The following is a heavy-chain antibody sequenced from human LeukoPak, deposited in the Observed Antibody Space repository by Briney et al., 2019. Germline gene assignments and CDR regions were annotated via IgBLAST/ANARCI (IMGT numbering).Heavy chain of an antibody. V-gene: IGHV4-59*08. J-gene: IGHJ5*02. CDR3: ARNYGGAPWDWFDP. CDR1: GDSFSYFY. CDR2: IYNSGST. D-gene: IGHD4-23*01. Sequence: SETLSLTCTVSGDSFSYFYWSWIRQPPGKGLEWIGYIYNSGSTNYNPSLKSRVTISLDTSKNQFSLKLSSVTAADTAVYYCARNYGGAPWDWFDPWGQGTLVTVSS.